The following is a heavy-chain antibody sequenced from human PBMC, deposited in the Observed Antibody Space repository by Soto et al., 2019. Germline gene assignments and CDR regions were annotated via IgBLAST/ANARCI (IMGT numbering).Heavy chain of an antibody. V-gene: IGHV3-9*01. J-gene: IGHJ6*03. Sequence: EVQLVESGGGLVQPGRSLRLSCAASGFTFDDYAMHWVRQVPGKGLEWVSGIAWNSGREGYADSVKGRFTISRDNARNFLYLQMNSLRAEDTALYYCAKDSNRLLWVGDYLYMDGWGKGTTVTVSS. CDR1: GFTFDDYA. CDR3: AKDSNRLLWVGDYLYMDG. D-gene: IGHD3-10*01. CDR2: IAWNSGRE.